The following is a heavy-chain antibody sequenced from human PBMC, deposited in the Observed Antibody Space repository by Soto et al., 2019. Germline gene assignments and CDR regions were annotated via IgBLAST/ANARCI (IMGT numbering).Heavy chain of an antibody. CDR2: IKEDGNVQ. CDR3: ATPGDVCSGSDCYRHFNY. J-gene: IGHJ4*02. CDR1: ELTFGRFW. V-gene: IGHV3-7*03. D-gene: IGHD5-12*01. Sequence: EVQLVEAGGGLVQPGGSLRLSCVASELTFGRFWMNWVRQAPGKGLEWVGKIKEDGNVQHYVGSVKGRFTISRDKARSSLCLQMTALRDEHTAVYYCATPGDVCSGSDCYRHFNYWGQGSLVSVSS.